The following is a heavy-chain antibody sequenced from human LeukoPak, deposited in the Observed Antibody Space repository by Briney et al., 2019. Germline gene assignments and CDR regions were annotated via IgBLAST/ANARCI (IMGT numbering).Heavy chain of an antibody. Sequence: ASVKVSCKVSGYTLTELSMHWVRQAPGKGLEWMGGFDPEDGETIYAQKFQGRVTVTEDTSTDTAYMELSSLRSEDTAVYYCATGLIVATITNDYWGQGTLVTVSS. CDR2: FDPEDGET. CDR1: GYTLTELS. J-gene: IGHJ4*02. V-gene: IGHV1-24*01. D-gene: IGHD5-12*01. CDR3: ATGLIVATITNDY.